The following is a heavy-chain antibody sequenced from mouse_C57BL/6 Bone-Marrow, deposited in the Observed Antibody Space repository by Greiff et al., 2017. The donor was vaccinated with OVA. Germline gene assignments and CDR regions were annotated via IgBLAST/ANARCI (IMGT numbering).Heavy chain of an antibody. Sequence: VQLQQSGPELVKPGASLKISCKASGYTFTDYYMNWVKQSHGKSLEWIGDINPNNGGTSYNQKFKGKATLTVDKSSSTAYMELRSLTSEDSAVYYCARSYYDYDKDFDYWGQGTTLTVSS. CDR2: INPNNGGT. CDR1: GYTFTDYY. CDR3: ARSYYDYDKDFDY. D-gene: IGHD2-4*01. V-gene: IGHV1-26*01. J-gene: IGHJ2*01.